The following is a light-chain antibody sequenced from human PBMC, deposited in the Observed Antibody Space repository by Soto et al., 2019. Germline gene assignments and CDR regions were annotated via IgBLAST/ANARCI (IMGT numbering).Light chain of an antibody. CDR1: SSNIGSNT. V-gene: IGLV1-44*01. CDR2: RNN. J-gene: IGLJ2*01. Sequence: QLVLTQPPSASGTPGQRVTISCSGSSSNIGSNTVNWYQQLPGTAPKLLIYRNNQRPSGVPDRFSGSKSGTSASLAISGLQSEDEADYYCAAWDDRLNGPVFGGGTKLTVL. CDR3: AAWDDRLNGPV.